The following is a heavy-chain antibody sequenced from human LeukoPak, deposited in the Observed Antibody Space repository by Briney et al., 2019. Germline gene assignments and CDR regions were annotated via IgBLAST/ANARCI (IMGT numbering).Heavy chain of an antibody. J-gene: IGHJ4*02. Sequence: SQTLSLTCAISGDSVSSNSAAWNWIRQSPSRGLEWLGRTYYRSKWYNDYAVSVKSRITINRDTSKNQFSLQLTSVTPEDTAVYYCAREYSREQLVNLWGQGTLVTVPS. D-gene: IGHD6-13*01. CDR1: GDSVSSNSAA. V-gene: IGHV6-1*01. CDR2: TYYRSKWYN. CDR3: AREYSREQLVNL.